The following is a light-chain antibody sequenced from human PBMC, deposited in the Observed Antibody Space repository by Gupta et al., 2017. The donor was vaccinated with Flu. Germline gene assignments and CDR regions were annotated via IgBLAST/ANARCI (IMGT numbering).Light chain of an antibody. CDR1: QNVQTD. V-gene: IGKV3-15*01. J-gene: IGKJ1*01. CDR3: QQDSIWPPT. Sequence: EILMTQSPDTLSLSPGERGTLSCRASQNVQTDLAWYQQKAGQAPRLLIYNSVNRAADVPAGFSGSGSGTEFTLTITSLQAEESAYYYCQQDSIWPPTFGQGTKVEIK. CDR2: NSV.